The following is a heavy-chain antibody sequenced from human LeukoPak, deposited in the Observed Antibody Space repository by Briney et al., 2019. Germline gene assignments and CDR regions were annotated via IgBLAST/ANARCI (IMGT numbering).Heavy chain of an antibody. CDR3: ARDRGYTYGYDY. J-gene: IGHJ4*02. V-gene: IGHV4-59*01. CDR2: IYYSGST. D-gene: IGHD5-18*01. Sequence: SETLSLTCTVSGDSITSYYWSWIRQPPGKGLEWIGYIYYSGSTNYNPSLKSRVTISVDTSKTQFSLKLSSVTAADTAVYYCARDRGYTYGYDYWGQGTLVTVSS. CDR1: GDSITSYY.